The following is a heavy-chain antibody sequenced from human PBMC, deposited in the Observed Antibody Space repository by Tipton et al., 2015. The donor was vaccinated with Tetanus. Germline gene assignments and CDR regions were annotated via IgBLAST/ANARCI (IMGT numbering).Heavy chain of an antibody. CDR3: ARDHYYYDSSGQNYYFDY. CDR2: VYNSGST. V-gene: IGHV4-4*07. D-gene: IGHD3-22*01. Sequence: TLSLTCTVSGASISSYYWSWIRQPAGKGLEWIGRVYNSGSTDYNPSLKSRLAMSLDTSKNQFSLKLSSVTAADTAVYYCARDHYYYDSSGQNYYFDYWGQGTLVTVSS. J-gene: IGHJ4*02. CDR1: GASISSYY.